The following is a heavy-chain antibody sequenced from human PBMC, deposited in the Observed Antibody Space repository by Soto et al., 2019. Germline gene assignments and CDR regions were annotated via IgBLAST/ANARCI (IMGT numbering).Heavy chain of an antibody. J-gene: IGHJ5*02. Sequence: ASETLSLTCAVYGGSVNGYYWNWIRRPPGKGLEWIGEINHTGGTHYNPSLKSRVTMSVDTSKNQFSLRLSSVTAADTAIYYCATRITVFGLLIPPLDPWGQGTQVTVSS. D-gene: IGHD3-3*01. V-gene: IGHV4-34*01. CDR3: ATRITVFGLLIPPLDP. CDR1: GGSVNGYY. CDR2: INHTGGT.